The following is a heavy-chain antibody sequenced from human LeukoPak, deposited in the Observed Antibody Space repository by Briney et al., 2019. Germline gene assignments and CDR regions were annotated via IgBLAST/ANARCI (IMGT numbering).Heavy chain of an antibody. CDR2: IRYDGSNK. CDR3: TTDNFSGY. V-gene: IGHV3-30*02. D-gene: IGHD1-20*01. J-gene: IGHJ4*02. Sequence: GGSLRLSCAASGFTFSSYGMHWVRQAPGKGLEWVAFIRYDGSNKYYADSVKGRFTISRDNSKNTLYLQMNSLKTEDTAVYYCTTDNFSGYWGQGTLVTVSS. CDR1: GFTFSSYG.